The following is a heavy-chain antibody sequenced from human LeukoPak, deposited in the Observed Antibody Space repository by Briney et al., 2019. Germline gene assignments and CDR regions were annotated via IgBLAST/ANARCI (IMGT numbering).Heavy chain of an antibody. CDR2: INHSGST. CDR1: GGSFSGYF. CDR3: ARRSKDSSGYYYFDY. V-gene: IGHV4-34*01. D-gene: IGHD3-22*01. Sequence: PSETLSLTCAVYGGSFSGYFWTWIRQPPGKGLEWIGEINHSGSTNYNPSLKSRVTISVDTSKNQFSLKLTSVTVADTAVYYCARRSKDSSGYYYFDYWGQGTLVTVSS. J-gene: IGHJ4*02.